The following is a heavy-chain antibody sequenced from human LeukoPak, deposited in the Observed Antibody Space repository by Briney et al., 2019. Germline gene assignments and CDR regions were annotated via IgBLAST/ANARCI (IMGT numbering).Heavy chain of an antibody. V-gene: IGHV3-66*02. CDR1: GFTVSSNY. D-gene: IGHD1-7*01. CDR2: IYSGGST. Sequence: GGSLRLSCAASGFTVSSNYMSWVRQAPGKGLEWVSVIYSGGSTYYADSVKGRFTISRDNSKNTLYLQMNSLRAEDTAVYYCARVFTWNYEDFDYRGQGTLVTVSS. J-gene: IGHJ4*02. CDR3: ARVFTWNYEDFDY.